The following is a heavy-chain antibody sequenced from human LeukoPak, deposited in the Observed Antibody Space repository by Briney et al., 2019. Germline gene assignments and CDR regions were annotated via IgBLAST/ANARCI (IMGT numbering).Heavy chain of an antibody. V-gene: IGHV3-15*01. J-gene: IGHJ4*02. CDR1: GFTLSNAW. Sequence: PGGSLRLSCAISGFTLSNAWMTWVRQAPGKGLEWVGRIKRKIEGGTTDYAAPVKDRFTISRDDSKNTLYLQMDSLKTEDTAVYYCTTGPTVTLIRGNSTQFDYWGQGTLVTVSS. CDR2: IKRKIEGGTT. D-gene: IGHD3-10*01. CDR3: TTGPTVTLIRGNSTQFDY.